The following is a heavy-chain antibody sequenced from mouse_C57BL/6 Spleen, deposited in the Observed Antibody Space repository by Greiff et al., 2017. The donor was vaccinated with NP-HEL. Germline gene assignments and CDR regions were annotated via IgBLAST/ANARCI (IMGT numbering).Heavy chain of an antibody. CDR1: GYTFTDYN. CDR2: INPNNGGT. J-gene: IGHJ3*01. D-gene: IGHD3-2*02. V-gene: IGHV1-18*01. Sequence: EVQLQQSGPELVKPGASVKIPCKASGYTFTDYNMDWVKQSHGKSLEWIGDINPNNGGTIYNQKFKGKATLTVDKSSSTAYMELRSLTSEDTAVYYCARCPLDSSGYCWFAYWGQGTLVTVSA. CDR3: ARCPLDSSGYCWFAY.